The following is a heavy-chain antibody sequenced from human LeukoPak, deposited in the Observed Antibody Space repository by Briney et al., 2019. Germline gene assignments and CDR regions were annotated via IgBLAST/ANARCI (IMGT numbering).Heavy chain of an antibody. CDR3: ARTYSSSWRLEYFQH. CDR2: INPNSGGT. D-gene: IGHD6-13*01. CDR1: GYTFTGYY. J-gene: IGHJ1*01. V-gene: IGHV1-2*02. Sequence: ASVKDSCKASGYTFTGYYMHWVRPAPGQGLEWMGWINPNSGGTSYAQRFQGRVTMTRDPSISTAYMELSRLRSDDTAVYYCARTYSSSWRLEYFQHWGQGTLVTVSS.